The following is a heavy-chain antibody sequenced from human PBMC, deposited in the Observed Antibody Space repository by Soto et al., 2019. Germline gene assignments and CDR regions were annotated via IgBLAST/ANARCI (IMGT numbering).Heavy chain of an antibody. V-gene: IGHV3-74*01. CDR3: ARGWVEGLSRQPPTDY. Sequence: PGGSLRLSCAASGFTFSRYWMHWVRQAPGKGLVWVSRTDSYGSATSQVDSVEGRFTISRDNAKNTLYLQMNSLRAEDTAVYYCARGWVEGLSRQPPTDYWGQGTLVTVSS. D-gene: IGHD3-3*01. J-gene: IGHJ4*02. CDR1: GFTFSRYW. CDR2: TDSYGSAT.